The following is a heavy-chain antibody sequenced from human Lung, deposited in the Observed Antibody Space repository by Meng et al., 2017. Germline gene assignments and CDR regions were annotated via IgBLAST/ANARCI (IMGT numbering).Heavy chain of an antibody. J-gene: IGHJ4*02. CDR2: IYHSGST. CDR3: TKNDFYCLGY. Sequence: QGQLQGAGPGLVKPSGTLSLSCAVSGGSISSDYWWSWVRQPPGKGLEWIGEIYHSGSTNYNPSLKSRITISVDKPKNQFSLTLSSVTAADTAVYYCTKNDFYCLGYWGQGTLVTVSS. V-gene: IGHV4-4*02. CDR1: GGSISSDYW. D-gene: IGHD2-21*01.